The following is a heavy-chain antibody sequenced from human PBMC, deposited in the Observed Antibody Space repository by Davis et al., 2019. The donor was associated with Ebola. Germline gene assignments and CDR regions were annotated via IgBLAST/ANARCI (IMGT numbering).Heavy chain of an antibody. CDR2: IRSKAYGRTT. CDR1: GFTFGDYA. Sequence: GGSLRLSCTASGFTFGDYAMSWFRQAPGKGLEWVGFIRSKAYGRTTEYAASVKGRFTISRDDSKSIAYLQMNSLKTEDTAVYYCTTVRHIAGWFDPWGQGTLVTVSS. CDR3: TTVRHIAGWFDP. D-gene: IGHD6-13*01. J-gene: IGHJ5*02. V-gene: IGHV3-49*03.